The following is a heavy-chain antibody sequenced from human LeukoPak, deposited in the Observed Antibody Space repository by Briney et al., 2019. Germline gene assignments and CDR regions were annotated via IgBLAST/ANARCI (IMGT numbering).Heavy chain of an antibody. CDR3: ARGPYCSGGTCYSQYFDY. V-gene: IGHV1-18*01. CDR1: GYTFTSYG. J-gene: IGHJ4*02. Sequence: GASVKVSCKASGYTFTSYGISWVRQAPGQGLEWMGWISAYNGNTNYAQKLQGRVTMTTDTSTSTAYMELRCLRSDDTAVYYCARGPYCSGGTCYSQYFDYWGQGTLVTVSS. D-gene: IGHD2-15*01. CDR2: ISAYNGNT.